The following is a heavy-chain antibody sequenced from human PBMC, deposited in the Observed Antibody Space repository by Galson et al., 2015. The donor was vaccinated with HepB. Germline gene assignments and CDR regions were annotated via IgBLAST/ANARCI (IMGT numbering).Heavy chain of an antibody. J-gene: IGHJ3*02. CDR1: GFTFHDYA. Sequence: SLRLSCAASGFTFHDYAMHWVRQAPGKGLEWVSGIRWDSGDIGYGDSVKGRFTTFRDNAENSLYLQMDNLRVDDTALYYCARRGGARIPPATAVAALDIWGQGTMVTVSS. V-gene: IGHV3-9*01. D-gene: IGHD2-2*02. CDR2: IRWDSGDI. CDR3: ARRGGARIPPATAVAALDI.